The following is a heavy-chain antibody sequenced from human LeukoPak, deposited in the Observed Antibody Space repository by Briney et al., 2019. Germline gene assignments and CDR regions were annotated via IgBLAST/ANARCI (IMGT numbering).Heavy chain of an antibody. V-gene: IGHV4-38-2*01. CDR3: ASSTIIMGAFDI. J-gene: IGHJ3*02. CDR2: IYHSGNT. Sequence: PSETLSLTCSVSGYSISSGYYWGWIRQTPGKGLEWIGSIYHSGNTYYNPSLKSRLTISVDTSKNQFSLKLSSVTAADTAVYYCASSTIIMGAFDIWGQGTMVTVSS. D-gene: IGHD4/OR15-4a*01. CDR1: GYSISSGYY.